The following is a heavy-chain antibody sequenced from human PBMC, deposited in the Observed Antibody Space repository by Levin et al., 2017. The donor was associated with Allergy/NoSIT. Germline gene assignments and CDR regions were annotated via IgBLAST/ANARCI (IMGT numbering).Heavy chain of an antibody. CDR2: ISNHGGRT. J-gene: IGHJ4*02. Sequence: QPGGSLRLSCSASGFTFSGYTIQWVRQAPGKGLESVSAISNHGGRTYYTDSVKGRFAISRDNSKNTLYLQMSSLTTEDTALYYCVKNGDYGELGYWGQGTLVTVSS. V-gene: IGHV3-64D*06. D-gene: IGHD4-17*01. CDR3: VKNGDYGELGY. CDR1: GFTFSGYT.